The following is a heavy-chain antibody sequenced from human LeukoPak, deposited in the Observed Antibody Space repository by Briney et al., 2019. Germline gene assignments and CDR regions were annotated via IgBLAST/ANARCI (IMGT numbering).Heavy chain of an antibody. Sequence: SETLSLSCAVYEGSFSDYYWSWIRQSPGKGLEWIGDINHSRGTNFNPSLKSRVSISVDTSKKQFSLKLSSVTAADTAVYFCARQFGRQIRIAVARTSTYSYFYYMDVWGRGTTVTISS. V-gene: IGHV4-34*01. J-gene: IGHJ6*03. CDR2: INHSRGT. CDR3: ARQFGRQIRIAVARTSTYSYFYYMDV. D-gene: IGHD6-19*01. CDR1: EGSFSDYY.